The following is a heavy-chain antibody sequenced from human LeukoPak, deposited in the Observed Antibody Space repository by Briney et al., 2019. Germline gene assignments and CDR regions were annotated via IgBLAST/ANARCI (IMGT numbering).Heavy chain of an antibody. D-gene: IGHD3-22*01. Sequence: GGSLRLSCAASGFTFSSYAMSWVRQAPGKGLEWVSAISGSGGSTYYADSVKGRFTISRDNSKNTLYLQMNSLRAEDTAVYYCAREVNYDSSGSVDYWGQGTLVTVSS. V-gene: IGHV3-23*01. J-gene: IGHJ4*02. CDR1: GFTFSSYA. CDR2: ISGSGGST. CDR3: AREVNYDSSGSVDY.